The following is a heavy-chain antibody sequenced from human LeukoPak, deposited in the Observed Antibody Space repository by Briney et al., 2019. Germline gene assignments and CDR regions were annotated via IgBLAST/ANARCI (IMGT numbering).Heavy chain of an antibody. Sequence: GGSLRLSCAASGFTFTNYAMSWVRQAPGKGLEWVSGINGGGGGTYYADSVKGRFTISRDNSKNTVYLQMNSQRAEDTAVYYCAKGGSGYSSVWLDLWGQGTLVTVSS. V-gene: IGHV3-23*01. CDR2: INGGGGGT. J-gene: IGHJ5*02. D-gene: IGHD6-19*01. CDR3: AKGGSGYSSVWLDL. CDR1: GFTFTNYA.